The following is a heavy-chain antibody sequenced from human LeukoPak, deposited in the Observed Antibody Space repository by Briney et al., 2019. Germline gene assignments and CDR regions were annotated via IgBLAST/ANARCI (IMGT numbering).Heavy chain of an antibody. V-gene: IGHV3-23*01. CDR1: GFSFSSYG. J-gene: IGHJ4*02. Sequence: GGSLRLSCAASGFSFSSYGMSWVRQAPGKGLEWVSGISGSGASTYYADSVKGRFTISRDNSKNTLHLQMNSLRAEDTAVYYCAKDRSRYDSSAYDFDYWGQGTLVTVSS. CDR3: AKDRSRYDSSAYDFDY. CDR2: ISGSGAST. D-gene: IGHD3-22*01.